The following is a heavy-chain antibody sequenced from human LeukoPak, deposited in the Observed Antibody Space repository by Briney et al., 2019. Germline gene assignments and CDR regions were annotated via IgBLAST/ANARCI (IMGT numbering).Heavy chain of an antibody. CDR2: IYYSGSA. D-gene: IGHD6-19*01. J-gene: IGHJ4*02. CDR3: ARDRHSSGWFDY. CDR1: GGSISGYY. V-gene: IGHV4-59*12. Sequence: SETLSLTCTVSGGSISGYYWGWIRQPPGKGLEWIGYIYYSGSANYNPSLKSRVTISVDTSKNQFSLKMSSVTAADTAVYYCARDRHSSGWFDYWGQGTLVTVSS.